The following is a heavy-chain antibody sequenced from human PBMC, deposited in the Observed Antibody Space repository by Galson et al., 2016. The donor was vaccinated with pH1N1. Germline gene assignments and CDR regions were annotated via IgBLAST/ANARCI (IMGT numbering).Heavy chain of an antibody. CDR2: INPNSGGT. CDR3: ARRGSSTSHYYYGMDV. V-gene: IGHV1-2*02. Sequence: SVKVSCKASGYTFTGYYMHWVRQAPGQGLEWMGWINPNSGGTKYAQKCQVRVTMTRDTPISTAYMELSRLRSDDTAVYYCARRGSSTSHYYYGMDVWGQGTTVTVSS. J-gene: IGHJ6*02. CDR1: GYTFTGYY. D-gene: IGHD2-2*01.